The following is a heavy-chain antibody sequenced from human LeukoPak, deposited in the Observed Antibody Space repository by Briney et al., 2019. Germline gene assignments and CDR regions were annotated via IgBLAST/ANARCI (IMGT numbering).Heavy chain of an antibody. V-gene: IGHV3-66*01. CDR2: IYAGGSM. J-gene: IGHJ4*02. Sequence: GGSLRLSCAASGFTVSSNYVSWVRQAPGKGLEWVSVIYAGGSMYFGDSVRDRFTISRDNSKNTVFLQMNGLRIEDTAVYYCARGNVLVPGANHFDFWGQGTLVTVSS. D-gene: IGHD2-2*01. CDR1: GFTVSSNY. CDR3: ARGNVLVPGANHFDF.